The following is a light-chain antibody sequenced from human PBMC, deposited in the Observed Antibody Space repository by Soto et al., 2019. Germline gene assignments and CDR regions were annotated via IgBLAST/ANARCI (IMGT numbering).Light chain of an antibody. J-gene: IGKJ1*01. CDR3: QQYNSYPWT. CDR1: QRINEW. CDR2: LAS. Sequence: DIQMTQSPSTLSASVGERVTITCRAGQRINEWLAWYQQKPGKAPNLLIYLASTLESVVPSRFSGSGSGAEFTLTISSLQPDDFATYYFQQYNSYPWTFGQGTRVEIK. V-gene: IGKV1-5*03.